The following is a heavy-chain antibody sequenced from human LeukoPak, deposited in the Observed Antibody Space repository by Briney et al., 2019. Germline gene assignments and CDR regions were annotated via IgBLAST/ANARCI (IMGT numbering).Heavy chain of an antibody. CDR1: GGSISSGSYY. D-gene: IGHD3-22*01. J-gene: IGHJ4*02. CDR2: IYTSGST. CDR3: ARAWGYSLDY. Sequence: SETLSLTCTVSGGSISSGSYYWSWIRQPAGKGLEWIGRIYTSGSTNYNPSLKSRVTISVDTSKNQFSLKLSSVTAADTAVYYCARAWGYSLDYWSQGTLVTVSS. V-gene: IGHV4-61*02.